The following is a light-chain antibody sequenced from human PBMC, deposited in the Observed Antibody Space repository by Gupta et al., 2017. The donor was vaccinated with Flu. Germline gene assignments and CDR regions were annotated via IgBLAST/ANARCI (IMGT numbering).Light chain of an antibody. J-gene: IGLJ2*01. V-gene: IGLV1-44*01. CDR2: SND. CDR3: AAGDGGRKGVV. CDR1: SSNIGRYI. Sequence: QSVLTQPPSASGTPGQRVTISCSGSSSNIGRYIVNWYQQLPGTAPKLLIYSNDQRPSGVPDRFSGSTSGTSASLAISGLQAEDEADYYCAAGDGGRKGVVFGGGTKLTVL.